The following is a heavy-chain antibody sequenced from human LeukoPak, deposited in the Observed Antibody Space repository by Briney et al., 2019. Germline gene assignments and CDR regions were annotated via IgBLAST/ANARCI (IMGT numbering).Heavy chain of an antibody. Sequence: GESLKISCKGSGYSFITYWIGWVRQMPGKGLEWMGIIYPGDSETRYSPSFQGQVTISADKSISTAYLQWSSLKASDTAMYYCANTRFKNLFDAFDIWGQGTMVTVSS. CDR1: GYSFITYW. V-gene: IGHV5-51*01. J-gene: IGHJ3*02. CDR2: IYPGDSET. CDR3: ANTRFKNLFDAFDI. D-gene: IGHD1-14*01.